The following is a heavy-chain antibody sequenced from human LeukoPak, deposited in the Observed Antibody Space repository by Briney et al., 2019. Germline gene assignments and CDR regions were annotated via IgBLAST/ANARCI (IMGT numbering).Heavy chain of an antibody. CDR3: ARDAAAHY. Sequence: GGSLRLSCAASGFTVSSNCMSWVRQAPGKGLEWVSVTYSGGSTYYADSVRGRFTISRDNSKNTLYLQMNSLRAEDTAVYYCARDAAAHYWGQGTLVTVSS. CDR2: TYSGGST. J-gene: IGHJ4*02. D-gene: IGHD2-15*01. CDR1: GFTVSSNC. V-gene: IGHV3-66*01.